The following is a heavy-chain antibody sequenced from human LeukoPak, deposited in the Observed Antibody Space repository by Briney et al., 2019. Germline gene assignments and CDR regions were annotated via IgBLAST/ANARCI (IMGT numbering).Heavy chain of an antibody. Sequence: SETLSLTCAVYGGSFNGYYWGWVRQPPGKGLEWIGSIYHSETTYYNPSLKSRVIISVDTSKNQFSLKLNSVTAADTAVYYCGRPNPDSSGYYGSFDPWGQGILVTVSS. CDR3: GRPNPDSSGYYGSFDP. CDR1: GGSFNGYY. CDR2: IYHSETT. D-gene: IGHD3-22*01. J-gene: IGHJ5*02. V-gene: IGHV4-34*01.